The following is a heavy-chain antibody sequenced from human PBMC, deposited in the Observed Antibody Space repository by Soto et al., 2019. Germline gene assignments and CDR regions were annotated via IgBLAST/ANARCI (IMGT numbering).Heavy chain of an antibody. V-gene: IGHV1-69*01. CDR1: GGTFSSYA. CDR3: ARGYYASSGYYYDYYYYGMDV. Sequence: QVQLVQSGAEVKKPGSSVKVSCKASGGTFSSYAISWVRQAPGQGLEWMGGIIPIFGTANYAQKFQGRVTITADESTSTAYMELSSLRSEDTAVYYCARGYYASSGYYYDYYYYGMDVWGQGTTVTVSS. CDR2: IIPIFGTA. J-gene: IGHJ6*02. D-gene: IGHD3-22*01.